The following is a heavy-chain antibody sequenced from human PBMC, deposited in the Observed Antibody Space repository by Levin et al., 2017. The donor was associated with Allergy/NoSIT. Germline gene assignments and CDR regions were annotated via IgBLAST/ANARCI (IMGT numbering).Heavy chain of an antibody. D-gene: IGHD6-19*01. J-gene: IGHJ4*02. Sequence: GGSLRLSCAASGFTFDNFGMNWVRQAPGKGLEWVAVISYDGNSEYYEDSVRGRFTISRDNSKNTLYLQMNSLRPEDTAVYYCATGEQWLVPDYWGQGTLVTVSS. CDR3: ATGEQWLVPDY. CDR2: ISYDGNSE. CDR1: GFTFDNFG. V-gene: IGHV3-30*03.